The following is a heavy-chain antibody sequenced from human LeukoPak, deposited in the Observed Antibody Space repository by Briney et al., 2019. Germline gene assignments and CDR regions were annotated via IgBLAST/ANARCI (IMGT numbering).Heavy chain of an antibody. CDR3: ARDMVAAGSGSYFGMGV. CDR1: GFTFSDYY. Sequence: SGGSLRLSCAASGFTFSDYYMSWIRQAPGKGLEWVSYISSSSSYTNYADSVKGRFTISRDNAKNSLYLQMNSLRAEDTAVYYCARDMVAAGSGSYFGMGVWGQGTTVTVSS. J-gene: IGHJ6*02. D-gene: IGHD3-10*01. CDR2: ISSSSSYT. V-gene: IGHV3-11*05.